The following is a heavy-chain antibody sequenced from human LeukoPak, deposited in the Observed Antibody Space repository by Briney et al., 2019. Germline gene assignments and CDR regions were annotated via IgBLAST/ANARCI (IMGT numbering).Heavy chain of an antibody. CDR1: GYSISSGYY. CDR2: IYTSGST. D-gene: IGHD3-22*01. J-gene: IGHJ3*02. Sequence: SETLSLTCAVSGYSISSGYYWGWIRQPAGKGLEWIGRIYTSGSTNYNPSLKSRVTMSVDTSKNQFSLNLSSVTAADTAVYYCARRAYYYDSSGYYAFDIWGQGTMVTVSS. V-gene: IGHV4-4*07. CDR3: ARRAYYYDSSGYYAFDI.